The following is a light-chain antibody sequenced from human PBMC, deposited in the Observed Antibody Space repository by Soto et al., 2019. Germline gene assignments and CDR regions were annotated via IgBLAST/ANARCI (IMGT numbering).Light chain of an antibody. Sequence: EIVITQSPATLSVSPGERATLSCRASQSVSSNLAWYQQKPGQAARLLLYGASTRATGIPARFSGSGSGTELTLTISSLQSEDFAVYDCQQYNNWPTITFGQGTRLEN. CDR2: GAS. CDR3: QQYNNWPTIT. V-gene: IGKV3-15*01. J-gene: IGKJ5*01. CDR1: QSVSSN.